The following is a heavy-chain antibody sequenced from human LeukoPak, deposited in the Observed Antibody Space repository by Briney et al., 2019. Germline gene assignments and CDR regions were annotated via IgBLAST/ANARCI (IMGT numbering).Heavy chain of an antibody. CDR1: GFTVSSNF. CDR2: IYSGGST. J-gene: IGHJ6*02. D-gene: IGHD3-16*01. CDR3: ATYTHWVAGDV. V-gene: IGHV3-53*01. Sequence: GGSLRLSCAASGFTVSSNFMSWVRQAPGKGLEWVSVIYSGGSTYYADSVKGRFTISRDNARNSLYLQMGSLRAEDTAVYYCATYTHWVAGDVWGQGTTVTVSS.